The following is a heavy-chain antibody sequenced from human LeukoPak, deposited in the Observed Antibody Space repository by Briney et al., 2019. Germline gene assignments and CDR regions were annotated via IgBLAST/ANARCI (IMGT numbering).Heavy chain of an antibody. CDR1: GFTFDDYA. V-gene: IGHV3-23*01. J-gene: IGHJ5*02. CDR2: ISGSGGST. CDR3: AKYPLGPGIAAAGTGKNWFDP. Sequence: GGSLRLSCAASGFTFDDYAMHWVRQAPGKGLEWVSGISGSGGSTYYADSVKGRFTISRDNSKNTLYLQMNSLRAEDTAVYYCAKYPLGPGIAAAGTGKNWFDPWGQGTLVTVSS. D-gene: IGHD6-13*01.